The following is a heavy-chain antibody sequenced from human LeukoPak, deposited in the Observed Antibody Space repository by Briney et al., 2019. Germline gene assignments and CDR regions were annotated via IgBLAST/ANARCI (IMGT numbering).Heavy chain of an antibody. J-gene: IGHJ6*02. V-gene: IGHV3-30-3*01. CDR1: GFTFFRHA. D-gene: IGHD2-15*01. CDR2: ISYDGTNK. CDR3: ARGPYCSGGSCYDYCYYGMDF. Sequence: GGSLRLSCAASGFTFFRHAFHWVRQAPGKGLEWVAIISYDGTNKYYAESLKGRFTISRDNSKDTLYLQVNSLRPDDTAVYYCARGPYCSGGSCYDYCYYGMDFWGQGTTVTVSS.